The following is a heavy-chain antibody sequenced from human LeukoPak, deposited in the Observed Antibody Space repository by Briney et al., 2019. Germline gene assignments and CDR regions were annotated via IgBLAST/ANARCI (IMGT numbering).Heavy chain of an antibody. D-gene: IGHD1-26*01. CDR3: ARGASGTLYDAFDI. CDR1: GGSISTYY. Sequence: SETLSLTCTVSGGSISTYYWSWIRQPPGEGLEWIGSIYYSGTTNSNPSLKSRATISVDTSKNHLSLKVSSVTAADTAVYYCARGASGTLYDAFDIWGQGAMVTVSS. J-gene: IGHJ3*02. V-gene: IGHV4-59*01. CDR2: IYYSGTT.